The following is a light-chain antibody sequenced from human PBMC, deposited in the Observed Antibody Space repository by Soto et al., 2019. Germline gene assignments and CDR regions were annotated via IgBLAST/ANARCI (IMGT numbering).Light chain of an antibody. CDR1: SSDVGDYNY. Sequence: QSALTQPASVSGSPGQSITISCTGTSSDVGDYNYVSWYQQHPGKAPKLMIYDVTNRPSGVSNRFSGSKSGNTASLTISGLQSEDEADYYCSSYTSSSTYVFGTGTKLPS. J-gene: IGLJ1*01. CDR3: SSYTSSSTYV. V-gene: IGLV2-14*03. CDR2: DVT.